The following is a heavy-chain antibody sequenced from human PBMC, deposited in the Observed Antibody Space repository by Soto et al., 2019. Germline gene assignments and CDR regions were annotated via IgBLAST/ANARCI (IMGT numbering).Heavy chain of an antibody. Sequence: HPXGSLILSCSASGFIFTSYAIHWVRQAPGKGLDWVALISYNGINTYYADSVKGRFTISRDNSNNTLYLQMNSLRSEDTATYYCARGGGSDWHSTYFDHWGQGTLVTVSS. CDR1: GFIFTSYA. D-gene: IGHD6-19*01. CDR3: ARGGGSDWHSTYFDH. J-gene: IGHJ4*02. CDR2: ISYNGINT. V-gene: IGHV3-30-3*01.